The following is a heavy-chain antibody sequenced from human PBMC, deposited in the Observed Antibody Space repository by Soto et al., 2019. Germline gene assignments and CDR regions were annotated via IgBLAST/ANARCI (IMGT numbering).Heavy chain of an antibody. CDR2: IFSNDEK. Sequence: SGPTLVNPTETLTLTCTVSGFSLSNARMGVSWIRQPPGKALEWLAHIFSNDEKSYSTSLKSRLTISKDTSKSQVVLTMTNMDPVDTATYYCARIGGAVAAYYYYYGMDVWGQGTTVTVSS. CDR3: ARIGGAVAAYYYYYGMDV. D-gene: IGHD6-19*01. J-gene: IGHJ6*02. CDR1: GFSLSNARMG. V-gene: IGHV2-26*01.